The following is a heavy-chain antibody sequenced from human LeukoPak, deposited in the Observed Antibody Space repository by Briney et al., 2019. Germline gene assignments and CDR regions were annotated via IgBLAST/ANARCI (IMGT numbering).Heavy chain of an antibody. Sequence: GGSLRLSCAASGFTFIRYAMSWVRQAPGKGLEWVSAISGSGGSTYYADSVKGRFTISRGNSKNTLYLQMNSLRAEDTAVYYCATSMVRGTGVDYWGQGTLVTVSS. CDR2: ISGSGGST. J-gene: IGHJ4*02. CDR3: ATSMVRGTGVDY. CDR1: GFTFIRYA. V-gene: IGHV3-23*01. D-gene: IGHD3-10*01.